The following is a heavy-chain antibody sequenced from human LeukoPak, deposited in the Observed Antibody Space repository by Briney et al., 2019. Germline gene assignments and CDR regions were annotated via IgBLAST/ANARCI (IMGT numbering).Heavy chain of an antibody. D-gene: IGHD1-14*01. Sequence: ASVKVSCKASGYTFTSYYMHWVRQAPGQGLEWMGIINPSGGSTSYAQKFQGRVTITTDESTSTAYMELSSLRSEDTAVYYCARANPNYYYYYMDVWGKGTTVTVSS. CDR3: ARANPNYYYYYMDV. CDR1: GYTFTSYY. J-gene: IGHJ6*03. V-gene: IGHV1-46*01. CDR2: INPSGGST.